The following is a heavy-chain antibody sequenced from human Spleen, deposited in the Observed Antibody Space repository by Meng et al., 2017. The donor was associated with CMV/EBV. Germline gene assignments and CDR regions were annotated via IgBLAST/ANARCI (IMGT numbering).Heavy chain of an antibody. D-gene: IGHD2/OR15-2a*01. CDR1: GGTFSRSA. J-gene: IGHJ6*02. CDR3: ATSTISTTKRLLYYYYVMDV. V-gene: IGHV1-69*05. CDR2: IIPIFGTT. Sequence: LVKVSCKAAGGTFSRSAISWVRQAPGQGLEWMGGIIPIFGTTNYAQKFQGRVTITTDESTSTAYMELSSLRSEDTAFFYCATSTISTTKRLLYYYYVMDVWGQGTTVTVSS.